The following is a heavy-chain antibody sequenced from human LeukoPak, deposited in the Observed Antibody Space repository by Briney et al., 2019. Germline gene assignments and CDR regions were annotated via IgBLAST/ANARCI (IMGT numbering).Heavy chain of an antibody. J-gene: IGHJ6*03. CDR2: ISSSSSYI. CDR1: GFTFSSYS. Sequence: GGSLRLSCAASGFTFSSYSMNWVRQAPGKGLEWVSSISSSSSYIYYADSVKGRFTISRDNAKNSLYLQMNSLRAEDTAVYYCAVGAIINDYYYYYMDVWGKGTTVTVSS. V-gene: IGHV3-21*01. D-gene: IGHD2-21*01. CDR3: AVGAIINDYYYYYMDV.